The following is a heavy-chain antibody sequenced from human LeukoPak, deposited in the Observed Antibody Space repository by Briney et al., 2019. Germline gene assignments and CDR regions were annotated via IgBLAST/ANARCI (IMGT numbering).Heavy chain of an antibody. CDR3: ARGRAHDSSGIPLDY. V-gene: IGHV4-61*02. CDR1: GGSISSGSYY. D-gene: IGHD3-22*01. CDR2: IYTSGST. Sequence: SETLSLTCTVSGGSISSGSYYWSWIRQPAGKGLEWIGRIYTSGSTNYNPSLKSRVTISVDTSKSQFSLKLSSVTAADTAVYYCARGRAHDSSGIPLDYWGQGTLVTVSS. J-gene: IGHJ4*02.